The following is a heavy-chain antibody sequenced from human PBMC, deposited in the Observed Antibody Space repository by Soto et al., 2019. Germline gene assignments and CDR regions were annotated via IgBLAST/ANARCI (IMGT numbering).Heavy chain of an antibody. D-gene: IGHD6-19*01. Sequence: SETLSLTCTVSSSSINSRSYWGWIGQTPGKGLEWIASIYHSGSTHYNPSLKSRATISVDTSNNQFSLRLSSVTAADTAVYYCARNTSGRNFGYWGQGTQVTVSS. CDR3: ARNTSGRNFGY. CDR1: SSSINSRSY. V-gene: IGHV4-38-2*02. CDR2: IYHSGST. J-gene: IGHJ4*02.